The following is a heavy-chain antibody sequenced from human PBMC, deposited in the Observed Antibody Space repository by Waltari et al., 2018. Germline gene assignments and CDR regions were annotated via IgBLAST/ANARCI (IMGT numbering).Heavy chain of an antibody. CDR2: IYYSGST. Sequence: QVQLQESGPGLVKPSETLSLTCTVSGGSISSYYCSWIRQPPGKGLEWIGYIYYSGSTNYNPSLKSRVTISVDTSKNQFSLKLSSVTAADTAVYYCARDRLELGLDIWGQGTMVTVSS. CDR3: ARDRLELGLDI. D-gene: IGHD1-7*01. V-gene: IGHV4-59*01. CDR1: GGSISSYY. J-gene: IGHJ3*02.